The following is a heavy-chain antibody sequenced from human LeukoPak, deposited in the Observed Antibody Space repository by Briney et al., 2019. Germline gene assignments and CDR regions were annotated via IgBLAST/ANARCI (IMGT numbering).Heavy chain of an antibody. CDR2: ITGSGGST. Sequence: GGSLRLSCAASGFTFTTYGMTWVRQAPGKGLEWVSAITGSGGSTFYADSVKGRFTISRDNSKNTLYLQMNSLRAEDTAVYYCARQGLRRAEGAFDIWGQGTMVTVSS. CDR3: ARQGLRRAEGAFDI. J-gene: IGHJ3*02. CDR1: GFTFTTYG. D-gene: IGHD3/OR15-3a*01. V-gene: IGHV3-23*01.